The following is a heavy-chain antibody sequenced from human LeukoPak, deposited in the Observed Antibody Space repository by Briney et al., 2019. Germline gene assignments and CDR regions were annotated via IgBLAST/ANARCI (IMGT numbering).Heavy chain of an antibody. D-gene: IGHD1-26*01. CDR1: GFTFAGYA. Sequence: PGGSLRLSCAASGFTFAGYAMSWVRQAPGKGLEWVSAIGDSGGGTYYADSVKGRFTTSRDNSKNTLYLQMNGLRAEDTAVYYCASTPYSSGSYFDYWGQGTLVTVSS. CDR3: ASTPYSSGSYFDY. CDR2: IGDSGGGT. J-gene: IGHJ4*02. V-gene: IGHV3-23*01.